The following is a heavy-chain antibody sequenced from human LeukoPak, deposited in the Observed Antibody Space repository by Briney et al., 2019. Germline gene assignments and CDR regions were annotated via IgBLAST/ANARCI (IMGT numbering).Heavy chain of an antibody. CDR3: ARDFADTITVTGDVYYMDV. CDR2: IYYSGST. V-gene: IGHV4-39*07. CDR1: GGSISSSSYY. J-gene: IGHJ6*03. D-gene: IGHD5-24*01. Sequence: SETLSLTCTVSGGSISSSSYYWGWIRQPPGKGLEWIGSIYYSGSTYYNPSLKSRVTISIDTSKNQFSLKLNSVTAADTAVYYCARDFADTITVTGDVYYMDVWGKGTTVTVSS.